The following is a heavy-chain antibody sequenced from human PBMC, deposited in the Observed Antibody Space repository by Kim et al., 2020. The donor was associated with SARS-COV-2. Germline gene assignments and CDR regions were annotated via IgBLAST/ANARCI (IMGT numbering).Heavy chain of an antibody. CDR1: GGSTSSYY. V-gene: IGHV4-59*13. D-gene: IGHD3-10*01. Sequence: SETLSLTCTVSGGSTSSYYWSWIRQPPGKGLEWIGYIYYSGSTNYNPSLKSRVTISVDTSKNQFSLKLSSVTAADTAVYYCARVGAESYYGSGSYYGYWGQGTLVTVSS. J-gene: IGHJ4*02. CDR3: ARVGAESYYGSGSYYGY. CDR2: IYYSGST.